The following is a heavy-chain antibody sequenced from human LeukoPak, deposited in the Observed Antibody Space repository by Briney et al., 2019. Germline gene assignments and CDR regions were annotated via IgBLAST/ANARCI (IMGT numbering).Heavy chain of an antibody. CDR2: ISGSGGST. D-gene: IGHD2-15*01. V-gene: IGHV3-23*01. Sequence: GGSLRLSCVASGFTFNTYAMSWVRQPPGKGLEWVSAISGSGGSTYYADSVKGRFTISRDNSKNTLYLQMNSLRAEDTAVYYCAKSPSEKYCSGGSCYSNYYYYGMDVWGQGTTVTVSS. J-gene: IGHJ6*02. CDR1: GFTFNTYA. CDR3: AKSPSEKYCSGGSCYSNYYYYGMDV.